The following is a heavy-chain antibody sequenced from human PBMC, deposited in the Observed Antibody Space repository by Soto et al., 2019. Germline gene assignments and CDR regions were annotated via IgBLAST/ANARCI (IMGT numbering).Heavy chain of an antibody. CDR3: AVWFGESSFDY. V-gene: IGHV1-69*06. CDR2: IIPIFGTA. D-gene: IGHD3-10*01. CDR1: GGTFSSYA. J-gene: IGHJ4*02. Sequence: GASVKVSCKASGGTFSSYAISWVRQAPGQGLEWMGGIIPIFGTANYAQKFQGRVTITADKSTGTAYMELSSLRSEDTAVYYCAVWFGESSFDYWGQGTLVTVSS.